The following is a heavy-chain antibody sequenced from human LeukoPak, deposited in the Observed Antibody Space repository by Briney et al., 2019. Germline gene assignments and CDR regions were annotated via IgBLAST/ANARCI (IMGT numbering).Heavy chain of an antibody. D-gene: IGHD6-6*01. CDR3: ARHLVGAARPVPHDMDV. Sequence: SGGSLRLSCAASGFTFRDYYMTWLRQAPGKGLQCVSYTSPGSGVISYADSVKRRFTISRDNAKNPLSLQMNSLRPEDTAVYFCARHLVGAARPVPHDMDVWGKGTTVIVSS. J-gene: IGHJ6*03. V-gene: IGHV3-11*01. CDR2: TSPGSGVI. CDR1: GFTFRDYY.